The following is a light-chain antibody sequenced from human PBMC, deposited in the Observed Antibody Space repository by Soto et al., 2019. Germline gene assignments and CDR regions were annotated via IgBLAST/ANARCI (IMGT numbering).Light chain of an antibody. Sequence: QSVLTQPPSASGSPGQSVTISCTGTSSDVCGYKYVSWYQQHPGKAPKLMIFEVNKRPSGVPDRFSGSKSGNTASLTVSGLKTEDEADYYCSSYAGINNLGVFGTGTKVTVL. CDR3: SSYAGINNLGV. V-gene: IGLV2-8*01. CDR2: EVN. J-gene: IGLJ1*01. CDR1: SSDVCGYKY.